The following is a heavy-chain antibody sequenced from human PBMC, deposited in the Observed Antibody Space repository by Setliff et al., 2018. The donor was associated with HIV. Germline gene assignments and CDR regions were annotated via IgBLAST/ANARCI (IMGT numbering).Heavy chain of an antibody. Sequence: ETLSLTCAVYGGSFTGYFWSWIRQSPGKGLEWIGEINDSGDANYNPSLKSRVAISVVTSKNQFSLRLTSVTAADTGVYYCARGGLRQWNGFWGQGTLVTVSS. V-gene: IGHV4-34*01. D-gene: IGHD3-3*01. CDR1: GGSFTGYF. J-gene: IGHJ4*02. CDR3: ARGGLRQWNGF. CDR2: INDSGDA.